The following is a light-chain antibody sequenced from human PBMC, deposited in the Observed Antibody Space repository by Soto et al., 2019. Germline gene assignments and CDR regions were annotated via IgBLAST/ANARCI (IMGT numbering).Light chain of an antibody. J-gene: IGKJ1*01. CDR1: QRMSAW. CDR2: DAS. Sequence: DIQMTQSPTTLSASLGDRVIITCRASQRMSAWLAWYQQKPGIAPKLLIYDASSLEDGVPSRFSGSGSGTDFTLTINSLQPDDFATYYCQQYDTYPWTFGQGTKVEIK. V-gene: IGKV1-5*01. CDR3: QQYDTYPWT.